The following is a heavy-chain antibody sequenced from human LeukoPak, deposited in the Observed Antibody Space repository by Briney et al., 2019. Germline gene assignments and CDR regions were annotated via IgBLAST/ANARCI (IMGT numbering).Heavy chain of an antibody. CDR1: GFTFDDYG. D-gene: IGHD3-22*01. CDR3: ATINYYDSSGEVDY. CDR2: INWNGGST. V-gene: IGHV3-20*04. J-gene: IGHJ4*02. Sequence: GGSLRLSCAASGFTFDDYGMSWVRQAPGKGLEWVSGINWNGGSTGYADAVKGRFTICRDNAKNSLYLQMNSLRAEDTALYYCATINYYDSSGEVDYWGQGTLVTVSS.